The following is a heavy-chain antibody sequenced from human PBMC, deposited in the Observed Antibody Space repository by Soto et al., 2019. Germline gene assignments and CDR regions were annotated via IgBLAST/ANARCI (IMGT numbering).Heavy chain of an antibody. CDR1: GFTFSSYS. CDR3: ASLYYDSSGYYFSPFDY. V-gene: IGHV3-48*02. CDR2: ISSSSSTI. J-gene: IGHJ4*02. D-gene: IGHD3-22*01. Sequence: EVQLVESGGGLVQPGGSLRLSCAASGFTFSSYSMNWVRQAPGKGLEWVSYISSSSSTIYYADSVKGRFTISRDNAKNSLYLQMNSLRDEDTAVYYCASLYYDSSGYYFSPFDYWGQGTLVTVSS.